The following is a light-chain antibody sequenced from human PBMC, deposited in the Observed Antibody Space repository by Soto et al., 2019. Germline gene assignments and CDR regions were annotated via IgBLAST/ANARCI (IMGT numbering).Light chain of an antibody. CDR3: PHYGSSPIP. Sequence: EIVLTQSPAALSLSPGERATLSCRASQSVSSFLAWYQQKPGQAPRLLIYDASNRATGIPARFSGSGSGTDFTLTISRLEPEDFALYYCPHYGSSPIPFGQGALLAIK. CDR1: QSVSSF. J-gene: IGKJ5*01. V-gene: IGKV3-20*01. CDR2: DAS.